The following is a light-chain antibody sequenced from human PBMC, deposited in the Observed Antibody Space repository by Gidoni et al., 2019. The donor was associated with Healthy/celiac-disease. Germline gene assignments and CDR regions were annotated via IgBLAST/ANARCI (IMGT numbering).Light chain of an antibody. CDR2: DAS. CDR1: QSVSSY. J-gene: IGKJ4*01. Sequence: EIVLPQSPATMSLSPGERATRSCRASQSVSSYLAWYQQKPGQAPRLLIYDASNRATGIPARFTGSGSGTGFTLTISNLEPEDFAVYYCQQRSDWLLTFGGGTKVEIK. V-gene: IGKV3-11*01. CDR3: QQRSDWLLT.